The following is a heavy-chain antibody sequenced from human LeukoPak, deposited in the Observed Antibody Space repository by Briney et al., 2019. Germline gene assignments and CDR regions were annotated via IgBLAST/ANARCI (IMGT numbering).Heavy chain of an antibody. V-gene: IGHV3-7*03. CDR3: AKDFGGTLNYYDSSGYFDY. CDR2: IKQDGSQK. Sequence: GGSLRLSCAASGFTFSSYWMSWVRQAPGKGLEWVANIKQDGSQKYYVDSVKGRFTVSRDNAKNSLYLQMNSLRAEDTALYYCAKDFGGTLNYYDSSGYFDYWGQGTLVTVSS. D-gene: IGHD3-22*01. CDR1: GFTFSSYW. J-gene: IGHJ4*02.